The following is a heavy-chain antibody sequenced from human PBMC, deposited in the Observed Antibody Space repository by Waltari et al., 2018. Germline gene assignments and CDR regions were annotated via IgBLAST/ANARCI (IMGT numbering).Heavy chain of an antibody. CDR2: INPNSGDT. CDR1: GYTFTGYY. CDR3: ARVPRRSSGWSLFDY. D-gene: IGHD6-19*01. J-gene: IGHJ4*02. V-gene: IGHV1-2*06. Sequence: QVQLVQSGAEVKKPGASVKVSCKASGYTFTGYYMHWVRQAPGQGLEWMGRINPNSGDTNYAQKFQGRVTMTRDTSISTAYMELSRLRSDDTAVYYCARVPRRSSGWSLFDYWGQGTLVTVSS.